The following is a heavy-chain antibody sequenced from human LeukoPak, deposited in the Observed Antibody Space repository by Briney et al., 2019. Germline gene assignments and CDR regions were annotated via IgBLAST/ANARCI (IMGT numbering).Heavy chain of an antibody. CDR2: IYYSGST. Sequence: SETLSLTCTVSGGSISSYYWSWIRQPPGKGLEWIGYIYYSGSTNYNPSLKSRVTISVDTSKNQFSLKLSSVTAADTAVYYCAKDARTVVTHDAFDIWGQGTMVTVSS. CDR3: AKDARTVVTHDAFDI. CDR1: GGSISSYY. J-gene: IGHJ3*02. D-gene: IGHD4-23*01. V-gene: IGHV4-59*12.